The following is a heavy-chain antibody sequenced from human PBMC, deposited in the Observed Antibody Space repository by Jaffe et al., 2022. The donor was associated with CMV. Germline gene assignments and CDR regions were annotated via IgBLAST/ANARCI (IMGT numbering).Heavy chain of an antibody. D-gene: IGHD3-22*01. CDR1: GGSISSYY. CDR2: IYYSGST. Sequence: QVQLQESGPGLVKPSETLSLTCTVSGGSISSYYWSWIRQPPGKGLEWIGYIYYSGSTNYNPSLKSRVTISVDTSKNQFSLKLSSVTAADTAVYYCARLYYDSSGYYWVPGYNWFDPWGQGTLVTVSS. J-gene: IGHJ5*02. CDR3: ARLYYDSSGYYWVPGYNWFDP. V-gene: IGHV4-59*08.